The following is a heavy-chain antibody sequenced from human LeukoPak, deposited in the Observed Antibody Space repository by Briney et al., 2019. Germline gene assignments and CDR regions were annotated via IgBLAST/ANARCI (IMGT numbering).Heavy chain of an antibody. CDR2: ISAYNGNT. Sequence: AASVKVSCKASGYTFTSYGISWVRQAPGQGLEWMGWISAYNGNTNYAQKLQGRVTMTTDTSTSTAYMELRSLRSGDTAVYYCAREVPNYDFWSGYHYYFDYWGQGTLVTVSS. J-gene: IGHJ4*02. CDR3: AREVPNYDFWSGYHYYFDY. D-gene: IGHD3-3*01. CDR1: GYTFTSYG. V-gene: IGHV1-18*01.